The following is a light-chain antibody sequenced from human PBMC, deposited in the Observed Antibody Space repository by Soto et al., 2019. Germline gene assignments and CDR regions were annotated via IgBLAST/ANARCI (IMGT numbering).Light chain of an antibody. CDR1: SSDVGGYNY. Sequence: QSALTQPASVSGSPGQSITLSCTGSSSDVGGYNYVSWYQQHPGKAPRLMIYEVSNRPSGISNRFSGSKSGNTASLTISGLQAEDEADYYCGSYTSRSTLVFGGGTQLTVL. V-gene: IGLV2-14*01. J-gene: IGLJ2*01. CDR3: GSYTSRSTLV. CDR2: EVS.